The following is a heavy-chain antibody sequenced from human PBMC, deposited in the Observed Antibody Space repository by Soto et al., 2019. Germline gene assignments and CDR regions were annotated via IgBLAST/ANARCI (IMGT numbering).Heavy chain of an antibody. Sequence: SETLSLTCTVSGGSISSGGYYWSWIRQHPGKGLEWIGYIYYSGSTYCNPSLKSRVTISVDTSKNQFSLKLSSVTAADTAVYYCARDRSSSSLGWFDPWGQGTLVTVSS. V-gene: IGHV4-31*03. D-gene: IGHD6-6*01. CDR2: IYYSGST. CDR3: ARDRSSSSLGWFDP. CDR1: GGSISSGGYY. J-gene: IGHJ5*02.